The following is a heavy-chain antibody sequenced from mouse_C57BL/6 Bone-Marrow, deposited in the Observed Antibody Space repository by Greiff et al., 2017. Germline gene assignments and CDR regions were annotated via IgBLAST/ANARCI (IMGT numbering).Heavy chain of an antibody. Sequence: QVQLQQSGAELVRPGTSVKMSCKASGYTFTNYWIGWAKQRPGHGLEWIGDIYPGGGYTNYNEKFKGKATLTADKSSSTAYMQFSSQTSEDSAIYYCARKRSYWYFDVWGTGTTVTVSS. CDR1: GYTFTNYW. V-gene: IGHV1-63*01. J-gene: IGHJ1*03. CDR2: IYPGGGYT. CDR3: ARKRSYWYFDV.